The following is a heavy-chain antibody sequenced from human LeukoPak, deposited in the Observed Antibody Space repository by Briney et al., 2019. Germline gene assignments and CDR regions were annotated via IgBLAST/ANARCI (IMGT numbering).Heavy chain of an antibody. V-gene: IGHV3-74*01. Sequence: PGGSLRLSCAASGFTFSSYWMSWVRQAPGKGLVWVSRINSDARSTSYADSVKGRFTISRDNAKNSLYLQMNSLRAEDTAVYYCARDKDYGDGVWFDPWGQGTLVTVSS. CDR2: INSDARST. CDR3: ARDKDYGDGVWFDP. CDR1: GFTFSSYW. J-gene: IGHJ5*02. D-gene: IGHD4-17*01.